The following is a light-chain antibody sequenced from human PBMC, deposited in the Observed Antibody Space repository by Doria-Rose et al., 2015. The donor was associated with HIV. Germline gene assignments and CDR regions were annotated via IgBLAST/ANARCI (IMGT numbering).Light chain of an antibody. CDR3: QQRSNWPPIFT. CDR1: QSVSSN. V-gene: IGKV3-11*01. Sequence: PGERATLSCRASQSVSSNLAWYQQKPGQAPRLLIYDASNRATGIPARFSGSWSGTDFTLTISSLEPEDFAVYFCQQRSNWPPIFTFGPGTKVD. CDR2: DAS. J-gene: IGKJ3*01.